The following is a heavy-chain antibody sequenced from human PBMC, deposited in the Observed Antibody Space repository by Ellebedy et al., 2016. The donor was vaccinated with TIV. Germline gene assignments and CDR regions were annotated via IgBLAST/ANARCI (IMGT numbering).Heavy chain of an antibody. J-gene: IGHJ6*02. Sequence: PGGSLRLSCAASGFTFHNYWMNWVRQAPGKGLEWVSSISSTSTYIYYADSVKGRFTISRDNAKNSLYLQTNSLRAEDTAVYHCARKGRYVDWFEDYHYGMDVWGQGTTVTVSS. CDR1: GFTFHNYW. V-gene: IGHV3-21*01. CDR2: ISSTSTYI. D-gene: IGHD3-9*01. CDR3: ARKGRYVDWFEDYHYGMDV.